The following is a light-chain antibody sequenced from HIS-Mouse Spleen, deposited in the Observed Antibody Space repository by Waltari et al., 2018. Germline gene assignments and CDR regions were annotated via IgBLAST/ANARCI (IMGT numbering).Light chain of an antibody. CDR2: EVS. CDR3: SSYTSSSTYV. J-gene: IGLJ1*01. CDR1: SSDFGGSNY. Sequence: QSALTQPASVSGSPGQSITISCTGTSSDFGGSNYVSWDQQHPGKAPKLMIYEVSNRPSGVSNRFSGSKSGNTASLNISGLQAEDEADYYCSSYTSSSTYVFGTGTKVTVL. V-gene: IGLV2-14*01.